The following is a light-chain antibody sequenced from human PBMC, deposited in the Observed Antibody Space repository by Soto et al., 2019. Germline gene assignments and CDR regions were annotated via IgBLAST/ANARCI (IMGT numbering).Light chain of an antibody. CDR2: GAS. CDR3: QQYNNWPLLT. CDR1: QSVSNN. V-gene: IGKV3D-15*01. Sequence: EIVLTQSPGTLSLSPGERATLSCRASQSVSNNYLAWYQQKPGQAPRLLIYGASNRATGIPARFSGSGSGTEFTLTISSLQSEDFAVYYCQQYNNWPLLTFGGGTKVDIK. J-gene: IGKJ4*01.